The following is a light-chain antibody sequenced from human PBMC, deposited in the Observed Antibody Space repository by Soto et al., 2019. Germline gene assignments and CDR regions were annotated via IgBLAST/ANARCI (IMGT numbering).Light chain of an antibody. Sequence: DIEMTQSPSTLSASVGDRVTVTCRASQSISSWLAWYQQKPGKAPKLLIYHASSLRSGVPSRFSGSGSGTEVTLTVSSLQPDDFATYYCQQYNTYPWTFGQGTRWIS. CDR3: QQYNTYPWT. CDR2: HAS. CDR1: QSISSW. J-gene: IGKJ1*01. V-gene: IGKV1-5*01.